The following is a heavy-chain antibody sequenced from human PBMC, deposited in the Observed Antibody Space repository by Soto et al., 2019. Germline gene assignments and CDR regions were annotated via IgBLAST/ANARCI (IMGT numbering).Heavy chain of an antibody. D-gene: IGHD6-19*01. CDR1: GGSISSGGYY. CDR3: ARDSNFYGYSSGWYGIDY. Sequence: PSETLSLTCTVSGGSISSGGYYWSWIRQHPGKGLEWIGYIYYSGSTYYNPSLKSRVTISVDTSKNQFSLKLSSVTAADTAVYYCARDSNFYGYSSGWYGIDYWGQGTLVTVSS. CDR2: IYYSGST. J-gene: IGHJ4*02. V-gene: IGHV4-31*03.